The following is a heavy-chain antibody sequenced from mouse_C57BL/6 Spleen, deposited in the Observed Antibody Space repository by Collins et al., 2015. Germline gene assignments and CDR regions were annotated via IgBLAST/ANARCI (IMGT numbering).Heavy chain of an antibody. CDR1: GYAFSSSW. Sequence: QVQLQQSGPELVKPGASVKISCKASGYAFSSSWMNWVKQRPGQGLEWIGRIYPGDGDTNYNGKFKGKATLTADKSSSTAYMQLSSLTSVDSAVYFCARRGDDGYYAMDYWGQGTSVTVSS. V-gene: IGHV1-82*01. J-gene: IGHJ4*01. D-gene: IGHD2-3*01. CDR2: IYPGDGDT. CDR3: ARRGDDGYYAMDY.